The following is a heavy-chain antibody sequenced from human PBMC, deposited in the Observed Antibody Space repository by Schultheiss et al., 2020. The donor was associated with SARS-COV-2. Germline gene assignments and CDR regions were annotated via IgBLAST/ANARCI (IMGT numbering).Heavy chain of an antibody. CDR2: IYTSGST. Sequence: SETLSLTCSVSGGSIRGYYWSWIRQPAGKGLEWIGRIYTSGSTNYNPSLKSRVTISVDTSKNQFSLKLSSVTAADTAVYYCARAIRGYSGYGDYYYYYGMDVWGQGTTVTVSS. J-gene: IGHJ6*02. D-gene: IGHD5-12*01. CDR3: ARAIRGYSGYGDYYYYYGMDV. CDR1: GGSIRGYY. V-gene: IGHV4-4*07.